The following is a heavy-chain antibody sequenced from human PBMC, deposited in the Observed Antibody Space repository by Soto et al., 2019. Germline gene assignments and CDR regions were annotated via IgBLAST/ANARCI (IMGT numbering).Heavy chain of an antibody. CDR3: ARAKYYYDSSGYYYVGAFDI. V-gene: IGHV5-51*01. CDR2: IYPGDSDI. CDR1: GYSFTNYW. Sequence: GESLKISCKGSGYSFTNYWIGWVRQMPGKGLEWVAIIYPGDSDIRYSPSFQGQVTISADKSISTAYLQWSSLKASDTAMYYCARAKYYYDSSGYYYVGAFDIWGQGTMVTVSS. D-gene: IGHD3-22*01. J-gene: IGHJ3*02.